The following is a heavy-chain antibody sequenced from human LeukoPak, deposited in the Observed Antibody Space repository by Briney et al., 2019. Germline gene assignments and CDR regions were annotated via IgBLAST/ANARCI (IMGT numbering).Heavy chain of an antibody. Sequence: GGSLRLSCAASGFKFSAYGMHWVRQAPGKGLEWVAVISYDGSSKYYADSVKGRFTISRDNSKNTLYLQMNSLRAEDTAVYYCARARSSYGYGDAFDVWGQGTMVTVSS. D-gene: IGHD5-18*01. CDR3: ARARSSYGYGDAFDV. CDR2: ISYDGSSK. J-gene: IGHJ3*01. V-gene: IGHV3-30*03. CDR1: GFKFSAYG.